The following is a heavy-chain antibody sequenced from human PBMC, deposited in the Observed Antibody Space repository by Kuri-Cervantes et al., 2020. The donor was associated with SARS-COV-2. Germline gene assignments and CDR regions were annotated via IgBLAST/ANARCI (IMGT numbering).Heavy chain of an antibody. J-gene: IGHJ3*02. V-gene: IGHV3-30*03. Sequence: GGTLSLTCAASGFPFSTYGMHWVRQAPGKGLEWVALISYDGNEYYADSVRGRFTISRDNSKNTLYLQLNNLRTEDTAVYYCAGFPEWELLPFDIWGQGTMVTVSS. CDR3: AGFPEWELLPFDI. CDR2: ISYDGNE. CDR1: GFPFSTYG. D-gene: IGHD1-26*01.